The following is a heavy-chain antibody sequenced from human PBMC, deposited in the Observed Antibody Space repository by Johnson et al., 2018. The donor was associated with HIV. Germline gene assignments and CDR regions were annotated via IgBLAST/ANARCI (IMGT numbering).Heavy chain of an antibody. Sequence: VQLVESGGGLVQPGGSLRLSCAASGFTFSSYWMSWVRQAPGTGLEWVANIKQAGSEKYYVDSVQGRFTISRDNAKNSLYLQMNSLRAEDTAVYYCARDAVIRSGWYNVDAFDVWGQGTMVTVSS. CDR3: ARDAVIRSGWYNVDAFDV. J-gene: IGHJ3*01. CDR1: GFTFSSYW. D-gene: IGHD6-19*01. V-gene: IGHV3-7*05. CDR2: IKQAGSEK.